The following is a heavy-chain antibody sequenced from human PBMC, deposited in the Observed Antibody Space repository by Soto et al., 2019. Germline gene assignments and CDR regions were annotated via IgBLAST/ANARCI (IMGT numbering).Heavy chain of an antibody. CDR3: AKGGEGSCSKTSCLYFSDY. CDR1: GFTFSTYA. Sequence: GGSVRLSCAASGFTFSTYAMSWVRQAPGKGLEWVSTISGSGDSTYYAKSVKGRFTISRDNSRNTLDLQMNSLRVEDTAVFYCAKGGEGSCSKTSCLYFSDYWGQGTLVTVSS. J-gene: IGHJ4*02. D-gene: IGHD2-2*01. V-gene: IGHV3-23*01. CDR2: ISGSGDST.